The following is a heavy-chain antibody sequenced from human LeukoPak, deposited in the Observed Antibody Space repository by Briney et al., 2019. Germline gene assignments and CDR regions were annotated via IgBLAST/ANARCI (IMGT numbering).Heavy chain of an antibody. V-gene: IGHV3-23*01. CDR3: AKDLAVAPLFK. Sequence: SGGSLRLSCARSGFTFSSYAMSWVRQAPGKGLEWVSAISGSGGSTYYADSVKGRFTISRDNSKNTLYLRMNSLRAEDTAVYYCAKDLAVAPLFKWGQGTLVTVSS. D-gene: IGHD6-19*01. CDR1: GFTFSSYA. CDR2: ISGSGGST. J-gene: IGHJ4*02.